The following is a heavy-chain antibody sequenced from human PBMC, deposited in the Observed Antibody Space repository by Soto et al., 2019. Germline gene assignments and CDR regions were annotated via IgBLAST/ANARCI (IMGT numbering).Heavy chain of an antibody. J-gene: IGHJ4*02. CDR3: TTEGNDYGDPHVY. Sequence: EVQLVESGGGLVKPGGSLRLSCAASGFTFSSAWMSWVRQAPGKGLEWVGRIKSKTDGGTTDYPAPVKGRFTISRDDSKNTLYLQMNSLKTEDTAVYYCTTEGNDYGDPHVYWGQGTLVTVSS. V-gene: IGHV3-15*01. CDR2: IKSKTDGGTT. D-gene: IGHD4-17*01. CDR1: GFTFSSAW.